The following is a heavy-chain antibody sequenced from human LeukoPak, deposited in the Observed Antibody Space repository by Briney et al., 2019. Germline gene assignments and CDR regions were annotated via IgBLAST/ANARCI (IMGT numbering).Heavy chain of an antibody. CDR3: ARVGLLTGYHAFDI. Sequence: PGGSLRLSCAASGFTVSRHYMTWVRQPPGKGLEWVSVLYDGGPTYYADSVKGRFTISRDNSRNMVYLQMVNLRAEDTAIYYCARVGLLTGYHAFDIWGLGTMVTVSS. J-gene: IGHJ3*02. CDR2: LYDGGPT. D-gene: IGHD3-9*01. CDR1: GFTVSRHY. V-gene: IGHV3-53*01.